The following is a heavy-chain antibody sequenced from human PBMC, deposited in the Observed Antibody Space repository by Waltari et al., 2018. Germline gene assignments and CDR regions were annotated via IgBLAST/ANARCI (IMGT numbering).Heavy chain of an antibody. CDR1: GFTVSNNF. D-gene: IGHD2-2*01. V-gene: IGHV3-53*01. CDR2: IYSGGST. CDR3: ARDRHCSSSGCSGL. J-gene: IGHJ4*02. Sequence: EVQLVESGGGLIQPGGSLRLSCAASGFTVSNNFMMWVRQAPGKGLEWVSLIYSGGSTYSADSVKGRFTISRDDSENTLYLQMNSLRGEDTAVYYCARDRHCSSSGCSGLWGQGTLVTVSS.